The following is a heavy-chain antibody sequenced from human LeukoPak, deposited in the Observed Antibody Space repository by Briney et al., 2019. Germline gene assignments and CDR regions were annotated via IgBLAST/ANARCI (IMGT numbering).Heavy chain of an antibody. CDR3: TRNSGWYRLDY. D-gene: IGHD6-19*01. Sequence: GGSLRLSCTASGFTFSTYWMTWVRQAPGKGLDWVANIKEDRSQIGYGDAVEDRLTISRDNAKNSLFLQMIRLRADDMAVYYCTRNSGWYRLDYWGQGTLVTVPS. J-gene: IGHJ4*02. CDR1: GFTFSTYW. CDR2: IKEDRSQI. V-gene: IGHV3-7*01.